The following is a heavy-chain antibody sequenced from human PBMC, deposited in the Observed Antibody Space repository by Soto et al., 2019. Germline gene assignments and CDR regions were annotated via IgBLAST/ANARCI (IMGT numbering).Heavy chain of an antibody. V-gene: IGHV1-69*13. CDR3: AREASGYDF. CDR2: IIPVFGRP. J-gene: IGHJ1*01. CDR1: GGTFRSFG. D-gene: IGHD5-12*01. Sequence: SVKVSCKASGGTFRSFGISWVRQAPGQGLEWMGGIIPVFGRPNYAQRFRGRLTITADESTSTSYMELIDLTSEDTAVYYCAREASGYDFWGQGTQVTVSS.